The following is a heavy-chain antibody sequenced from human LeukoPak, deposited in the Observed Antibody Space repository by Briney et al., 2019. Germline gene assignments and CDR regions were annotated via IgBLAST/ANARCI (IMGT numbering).Heavy chain of an antibody. CDR3: ARERQQLVLYNWFDP. V-gene: IGHV1-69*04. CDR1: GGTFSSYT. Sequence: SVKVSCKASGGTFSSYTISWVRQAPGQGLEWMGRIIPILGIANYAQKFQGRVTITADKSTSTAYMELSSLRSEDTAVYYCARERQQLVLYNWFDPWGQGTLVTVSS. D-gene: IGHD6-13*01. CDR2: IIPILGIA. J-gene: IGHJ5*02.